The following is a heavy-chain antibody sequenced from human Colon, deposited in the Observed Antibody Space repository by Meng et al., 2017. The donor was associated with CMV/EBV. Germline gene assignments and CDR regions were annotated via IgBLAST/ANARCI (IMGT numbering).Heavy chain of an antibody. CDR3: AKHPFATGLVVYFDF. Sequence: GGSLRLSCVASGLTLRSYAMSWVRQAPGKGLEWFSTLSGAGSATYYADSVKGRFTISRDKSRSTVYLQMNNVRDEDTSVYYCAKHPFATGLVVYFDFWGQGALVTVSS. CDR2: LSGAGSAT. V-gene: IGHV3-23*01. J-gene: IGHJ5*01. CDR1: GLTLRSYA. D-gene: IGHD1-1*01.